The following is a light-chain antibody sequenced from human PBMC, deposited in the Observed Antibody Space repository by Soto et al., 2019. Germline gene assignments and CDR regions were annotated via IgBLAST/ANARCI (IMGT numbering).Light chain of an antibody. CDR3: QQYKNWPRT. Sequence: MTQSPANQSMSPGERDTLSCRASESVDINLAWYQQKPGQAPRLLIYGASTRATDMPGTFSGRGSGTEFTLTISSLQSEDFAVYYCQQYKNWPRTFGQGTKV. CDR2: GAS. V-gene: IGKV3-15*01. CDR1: ESVDIN. J-gene: IGKJ1*01.